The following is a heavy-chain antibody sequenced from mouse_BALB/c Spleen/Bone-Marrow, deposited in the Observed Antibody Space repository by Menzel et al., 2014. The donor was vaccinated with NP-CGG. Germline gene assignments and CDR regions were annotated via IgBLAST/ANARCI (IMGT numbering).Heavy chain of an antibody. D-gene: IGHD4-1*01. Sequence: VQLQQSGAELVKPGASVKLSCTASGFNIKDTYMHWVKQRPEQGLEWLGRIDPANGNTKYDPKFQCKATITADTSSNTAYLQLSSLTSEDTAVYYCARWEYYAMDYWGQGTSVTVSS. V-gene: IGHV14-3*02. J-gene: IGHJ4*01. CDR3: ARWEYYAMDY. CDR1: GFNIKDTY. CDR2: IDPANGNT.